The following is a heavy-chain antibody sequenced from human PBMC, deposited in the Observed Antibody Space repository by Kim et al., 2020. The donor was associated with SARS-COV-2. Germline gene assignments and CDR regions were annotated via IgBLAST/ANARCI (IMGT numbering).Heavy chain of an antibody. Sequence: GGSLRHSCAASGFTFSSYWMHWVRQAPGKGLVWVSRINSDGSSTSYADSVKGRFTISRDNAKNTLYLQMNSLRAEDTAVYYCARDLCPTYYDYIWGSYRDLGWFDPWGQGTLVTVSS. V-gene: IGHV3-74*01. CDR2: INSDGSST. CDR1: GFTFSSYW. CDR3: ARDLCPTYYDYIWGSYRDLGWFDP. J-gene: IGHJ5*02. D-gene: IGHD3-16*02.